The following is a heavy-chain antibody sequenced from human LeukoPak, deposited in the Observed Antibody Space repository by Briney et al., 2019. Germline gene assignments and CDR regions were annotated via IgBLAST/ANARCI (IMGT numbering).Heavy chain of an antibody. CDR2: INPNSGGT. V-gene: IGHV1-2*02. J-gene: IGHJ5*02. CDR3: ARVGNRMVRGVIHNWFDP. CDR1: GYTFTGYY. D-gene: IGHD3-10*01. Sequence: GASVKVSCKASGYTFTGYYMHWVRQAPGQGLEWMGWINPNSGGTNYAQRFQGRVTMTRDTSISTAHMELSRLRSDDTAVYYCARVGNRMVRGVIHNWFDPWGQGTLVTVSS.